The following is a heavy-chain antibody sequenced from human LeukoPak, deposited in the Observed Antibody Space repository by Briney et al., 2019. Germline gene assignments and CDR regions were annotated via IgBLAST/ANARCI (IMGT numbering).Heavy chain of an antibody. CDR3: ARGSPEKSITDY. J-gene: IGHJ4*02. CDR2: SIPILGTA. CDR1: GGTFSSYA. V-gene: IGHV1-69*13. D-gene: IGHD3-10*01. Sequence: SVKVSCKASGGTFSSYAITWVRQAPGHGLGWMGGSIPILGTASYAQKFQGRVTITADESASMAYMELSSLRSEDTAVYYCARGSPEKSITDYWGQGTLVTVSS.